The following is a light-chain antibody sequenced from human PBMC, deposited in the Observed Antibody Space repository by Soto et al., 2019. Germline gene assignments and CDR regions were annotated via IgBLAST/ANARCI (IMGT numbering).Light chain of an antibody. CDR3: QQNYNTPGT. V-gene: IGKV1-39*01. Sequence: IQMTQSPSSLSASVGDRVTITCRASQRISTYLNWYQQKPGKAPKLLIYGASSLQSGVPSRFSGSGSGTDFTLTISSLQPEDFATFYCQQNYNTPGTFGQGTRLEI. CDR2: GAS. J-gene: IGKJ5*01. CDR1: QRISTY.